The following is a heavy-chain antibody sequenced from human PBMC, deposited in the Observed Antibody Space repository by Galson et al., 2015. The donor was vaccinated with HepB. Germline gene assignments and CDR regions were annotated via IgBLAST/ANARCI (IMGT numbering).Heavy chain of an antibody. CDR2: ISTSSEAI. Sequence: SLRLSCAASGFTFSSYTMNWVRQAPGKGLEWISYISTSSEAIHYADSVKGRFTISRDNAKRSLYLQMNSLRAEDTAVYFCASVEITLGRGGLRTRSYFGYWGQGTLVTVSS. CDR3: ASVEITLGRGGLRTRSYFGY. J-gene: IGHJ4*02. CDR1: GFTFSSYT. D-gene: IGHD3-10*01. V-gene: IGHV3-21*05.